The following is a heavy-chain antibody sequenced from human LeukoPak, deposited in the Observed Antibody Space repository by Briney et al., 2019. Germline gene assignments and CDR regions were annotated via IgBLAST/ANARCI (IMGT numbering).Heavy chain of an antibody. CDR2: ISAYNGNT. CDR3: ARADYGDYGFDY. J-gene: IGHJ4*02. Sequence: ASVKVSCKASGYTFTSYGISWVRQAPGQGLEWMGWISAYNGNTNYAQKLQGRVTMTTDTSTSTAYMELRSLRSDGTAVHYCARADYGDYGFDYWGQGTLVTVSS. V-gene: IGHV1-18*04. D-gene: IGHD4-17*01. CDR1: GYTFTSYG.